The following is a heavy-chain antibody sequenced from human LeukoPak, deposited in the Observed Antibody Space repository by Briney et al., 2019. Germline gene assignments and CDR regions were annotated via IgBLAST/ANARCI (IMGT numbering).Heavy chain of an antibody. J-gene: IGHJ4*02. V-gene: IGHV4-39*01. CDR2: IYYSGST. D-gene: IGHD3-22*01. CDR3: ARHLVYHYDSSGYHPFDY. Sequence: SETLSLTCTVSGGSISSSSYYWGWIRQPPGKGLEWIGSIYYSGSTYYNPSLKSRVTISVDTSKNQFSLKLSSVTAADTAVYYCARHLVYHYDSSGYHPFDYWGQGTLVTVSS. CDR1: GGSISSSSYY.